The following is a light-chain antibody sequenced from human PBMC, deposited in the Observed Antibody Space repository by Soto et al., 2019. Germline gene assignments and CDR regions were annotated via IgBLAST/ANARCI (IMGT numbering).Light chain of an antibody. CDR3: QQVDSYPRT. V-gene: IGKV1-5*03. CDR2: GAS. Sequence: DIQMTQSPSTLSASVGDRVTITCRASRGINNWLAWYQQKPGKAPKLLIYGASNLQSGAPSRFSGSGSGTDFSLTISSLHPEDVATYYCQQVDSYPRTFGQGTKVDIK. J-gene: IGKJ1*01. CDR1: RGINNW.